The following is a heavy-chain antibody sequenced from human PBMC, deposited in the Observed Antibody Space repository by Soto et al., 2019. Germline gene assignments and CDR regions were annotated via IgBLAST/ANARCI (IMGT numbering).Heavy chain of an antibody. Sequence: GGSLRLSCAASGFTVSSYAMSWVRQAPGKGLEWVSAISGSGGSTYYADSVKGRFTIPRDNSKNTLYLQMNSLRAEDTAVYYCAKGRSYGIVVVVAATPFDYWGQGTLVTVSS. D-gene: IGHD2-15*01. J-gene: IGHJ4*02. CDR3: AKGRSYGIVVVVAATPFDY. CDR1: GFTVSSYA. V-gene: IGHV3-23*01. CDR2: ISGSGGST.